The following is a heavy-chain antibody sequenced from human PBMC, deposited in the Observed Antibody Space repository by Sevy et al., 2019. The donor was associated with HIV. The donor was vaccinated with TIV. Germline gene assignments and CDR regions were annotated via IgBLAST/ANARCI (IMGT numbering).Heavy chain of an antibody. CDR2: VSSHSGVP. Sequence: ASVKVSCKASGYTFTSYDIIWLRQATGQGLECMGWVSSHSGVPVYAQKFQGRVTVTRDTSTNTAYMELSALGSEDTAVYYCARHNYEWHLEYWGQGTLVTVSS. CDR1: GYTFTSYD. J-gene: IGHJ4*02. D-gene: IGHD1-1*01. V-gene: IGHV1-8*01. CDR3: ARHNYEWHLEY.